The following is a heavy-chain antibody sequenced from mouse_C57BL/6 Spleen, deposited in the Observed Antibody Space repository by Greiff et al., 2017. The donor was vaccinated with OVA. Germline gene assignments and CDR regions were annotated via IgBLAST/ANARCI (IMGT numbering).Heavy chain of an antibody. CDR2: IYPGDGDT. CDR1: GYAFSSSW. J-gene: IGHJ2*01. V-gene: IGHV1-82*01. Sequence: LKESGPELVKPGASVKISCKASGYAFSSSWMNWVKQRPGKGLEWIGRIYPGDGDTNYNGKFKGKATLTADKSSSTAYMQLSSLTSEDSAVYFCASMVTTSYYFDYWGQGTTLTVSS. D-gene: IGHD2-2*01. CDR3: ASMVTTSYYFDY.